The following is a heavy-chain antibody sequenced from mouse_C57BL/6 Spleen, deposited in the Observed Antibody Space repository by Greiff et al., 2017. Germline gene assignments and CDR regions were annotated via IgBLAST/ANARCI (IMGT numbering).Heavy chain of an antibody. J-gene: IGHJ4*01. CDR3: ARWELLYYAMDY. CDR2: IYPGDGDT. D-gene: IGHD1-1*01. Sequence: VQRVESGPELVKPGASVKISCKASGYAFSSSWMNWVKQRPGKGLEWIGRIYPGDGDTNYNGKFKGKATLTADKSSSTAYMQLSSLTSEDSAVYFCARWELLYYAMDYWGQGTSVTVSS. V-gene: IGHV1-82*01. CDR1: GYAFSSSW.